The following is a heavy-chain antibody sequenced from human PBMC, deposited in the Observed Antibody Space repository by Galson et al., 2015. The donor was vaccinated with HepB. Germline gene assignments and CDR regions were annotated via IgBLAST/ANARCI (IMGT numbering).Heavy chain of an antibody. CDR3: ARGGKKQLGPYGVDV. D-gene: IGHD6-6*01. J-gene: IGHJ6*02. Sequence: SLRLSCAASGFTFSSYWMHWVRQAPGKGLVWVSRINSDGSSTSYADSVKGRFTISRDNAKNTLYLQMNSLRAEDTAVYYCARGGKKQLGPYGVDVWGQGTTVAVSS. V-gene: IGHV3-74*01. CDR1: GFTFSSYW. CDR2: INSDGSST.